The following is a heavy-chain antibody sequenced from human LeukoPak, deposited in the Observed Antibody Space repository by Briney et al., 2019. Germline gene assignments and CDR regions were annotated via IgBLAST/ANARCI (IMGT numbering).Heavy chain of an antibody. Sequence: PGGSLRLSCAASGFTFSNAWMSWVRQAPGKGLEWVGRIQSKTDGGTTDYAAPAKGRFAISRDDSKNTLYLQMNSLKTEDTAVYYCTTDFDPNGAFDIWGQGTMVTVSS. V-gene: IGHV3-15*01. CDR3: TTDFDPNGAFDI. CDR2: IQSKTDGGTT. CDR1: GFTFSNAW. J-gene: IGHJ3*02.